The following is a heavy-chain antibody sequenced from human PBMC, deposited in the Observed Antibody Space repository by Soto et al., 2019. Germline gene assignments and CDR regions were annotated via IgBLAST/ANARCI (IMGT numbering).Heavy chain of an antibody. Sequence: LSLTCTVSGGSISSGGYYWSWIRQHPGKGLEWIGYIYYSGSTYYNPSLKSRVTISVDTSKNQFSLKLSSVTAADTAVYYCARARKVVVPAAIRWFDPWGQGTLVTVSS. CDR3: ARARKVVVPAAIRWFDP. CDR2: IYYSGST. CDR1: GGSISSGGYY. V-gene: IGHV4-31*03. J-gene: IGHJ5*02. D-gene: IGHD2-2*02.